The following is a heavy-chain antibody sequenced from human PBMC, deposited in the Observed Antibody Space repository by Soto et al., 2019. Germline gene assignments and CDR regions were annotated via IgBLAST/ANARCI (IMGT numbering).Heavy chain of an antibody. CDR2: ISAYNGNT. Sequence: ASVKVSCKASGYTFTSYGISWVRQAPGQGLEWMGWISAYNGNTNYAQKLQGRVTMTTDTSTSTAYMELRSLRSDDTAVYYCARVVVAAAANNWFDPWGQGTLVTVSS. D-gene: IGHD6-13*01. CDR1: GYTFTSYG. V-gene: IGHV1-18*01. CDR3: ARVVVAAAANNWFDP. J-gene: IGHJ5*02.